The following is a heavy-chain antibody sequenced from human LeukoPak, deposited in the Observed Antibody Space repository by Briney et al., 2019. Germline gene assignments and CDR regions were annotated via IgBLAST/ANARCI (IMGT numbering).Heavy chain of an antibody. CDR2: INHSGST. CDR3: ATRSCSGCHWR. D-gene: IGHD6-19*01. CDR1: GGSFGGYY. V-gene: IGHV4-34*01. Sequence: SETLSLTCAVYGGSFGGYYWSWIRQPPGKGLEWIGEINHSGSTNYNPSLKSRVTISVDTSKDQFSLKLSSVTAADTAVYHCATRSCSGCHWRWGQGTLVTVPS. J-gene: IGHJ4*02.